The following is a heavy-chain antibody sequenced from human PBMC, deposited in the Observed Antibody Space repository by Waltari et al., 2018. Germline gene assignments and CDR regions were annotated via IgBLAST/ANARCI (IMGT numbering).Heavy chain of an antibody. V-gene: IGHV1-18*01. D-gene: IGHD3-10*01. CDR2: ISAYNGNT. CDR1: GYTFTNYG. Sequence: QVQLVQPGAEVKKPGASVKVSCKASGYTFTNYGISWVRQSPGQGLEWMGWISAYNGNTNYAQNLQGRVTMTTDTSTSTAYMELRSLRSDDTAVYYCAKEGDGSGRRGWFDPWGQGTLVTVSS. J-gene: IGHJ5*02. CDR3: AKEGDGSGRRGWFDP.